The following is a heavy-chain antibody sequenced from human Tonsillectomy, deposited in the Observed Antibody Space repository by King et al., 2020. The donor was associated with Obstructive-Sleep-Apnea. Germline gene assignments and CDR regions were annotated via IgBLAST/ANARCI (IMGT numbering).Heavy chain of an antibody. CDR1: GFTFDDYA. CDR3: TKTSGYGWGWVDY. J-gene: IGHJ4*02. D-gene: IGHD3-3*01. Sequence: VQLVESGGVVVQPGGSLRLSCAASGFTFDDYAMHWVRQAPGKGLEWVSLISWNGVTTYYADSVKGRFTISRDNTKNSLYLQMNSLRAEDTAFYYCTKTSGYGWGWVDYWGQGTLVTVSS. CDR2: ISWNGVTT. V-gene: IGHV3-43D*03.